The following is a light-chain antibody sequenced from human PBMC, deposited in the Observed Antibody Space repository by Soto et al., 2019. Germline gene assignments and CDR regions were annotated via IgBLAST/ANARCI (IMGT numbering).Light chain of an antibody. V-gene: IGKV2-28*01. J-gene: IGKJ4*01. CDR2: LAS. CDR3: MQALQTPT. CDR1: QRLLHSDSYNY. Sequence: VVITQSKLSLLFPPGEAASISCRSSQRLLHSDSYNYLACHLQKPGHSPQLLIDLASSRASGVPERFSGSGSGTDFTLKISRVEAEDVGVYYCMQALQTPTFGGGTKV.